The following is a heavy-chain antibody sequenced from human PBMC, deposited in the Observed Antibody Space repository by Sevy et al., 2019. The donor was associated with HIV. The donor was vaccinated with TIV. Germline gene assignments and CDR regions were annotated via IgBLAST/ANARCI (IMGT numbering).Heavy chain of an antibody. CDR1: GGTFSSYA. V-gene: IGHV1-69*13. CDR3: ASTTGIAAAVLDY. D-gene: IGHD6-13*01. CDR2: IIPIFGTA. Sequence: ASVKVSCKASGGTFSSYAISWVRQAPGQGLEWMGGIIPIFGTANYAQKFQGRVTITADESTSTAYMELSSLGSEDTAVYYCASTTGIAAAVLDYWGQGTLVTVSS. J-gene: IGHJ4*02.